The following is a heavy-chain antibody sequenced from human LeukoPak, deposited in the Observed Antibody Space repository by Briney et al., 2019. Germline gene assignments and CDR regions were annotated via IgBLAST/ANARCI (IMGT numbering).Heavy chain of an antibody. V-gene: IGHV3-23*01. Sequence: GGTLRLSCAASGFTFSSYAMSWVRQAPGKGLEWVSAISGSGGSTYYADSVKGRFTISRDNSKNTLYLQMNSLRAEDTAVYYCAKAPWYSNYFDYWGQGTLVTVSS. D-gene: IGHD4-11*01. CDR3: AKAPWYSNYFDY. J-gene: IGHJ4*02. CDR2: ISGSGGST. CDR1: GFTFSSYA.